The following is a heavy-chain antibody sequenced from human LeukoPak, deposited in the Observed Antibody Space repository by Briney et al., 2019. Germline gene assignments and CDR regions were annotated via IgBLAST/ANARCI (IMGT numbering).Heavy chain of an antibody. D-gene: IGHD2-2*01. CDR1: GFTFSSYS. V-gene: IGHV3-48*01. CDR3: AGDPCSSTSCYAGWFDP. J-gene: IGHJ5*02. Sequence: GGSLRLSCAASGFTFSSYSMNWVRQAPGKGLEWVSYISSSSSTIYYADSVKGRFTISRDNAKNSLYLQMNSLRAEDTAVYCCAGDPCSSTSCYAGWFDPWGQGTLVTVSS. CDR2: ISSSSSTI.